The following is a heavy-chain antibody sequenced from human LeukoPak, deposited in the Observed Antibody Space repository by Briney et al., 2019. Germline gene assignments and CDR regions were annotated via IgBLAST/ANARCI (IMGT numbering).Heavy chain of an antibody. V-gene: IGHV1-69*04. J-gene: IGHJ4*02. CDR2: IIPILGIA. D-gene: IGHD6-13*01. CDR3: ARGSHGSSFDY. CDR1: GGTFSSYA. Sequence: SVKVSCKASGGTFSSYAISWVRQAPGQGLEWMGRIIPILGIANYAPKFQGRVTITADKSTSTAYMELSSLRSEDTAVYYCARGSHGSSFDYWGQGTLVTVSS.